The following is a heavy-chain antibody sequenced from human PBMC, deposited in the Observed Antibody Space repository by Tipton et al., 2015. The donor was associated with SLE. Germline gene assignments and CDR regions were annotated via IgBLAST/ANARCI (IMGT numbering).Heavy chain of an antibody. J-gene: IGHJ3*02. Sequence: QVQLVQSGAEVKKPGASVKVSCKASGYTFNTYGIAWVRQAPGQGLEWMGWINGYNENANYAQNLQGRVTLTADTSTRTAYMELRSLISDDTAVYYCARGTGPTGGYAFDIWGQGTWVTVSS. CDR3: ARGTGPTGGYAFDI. CDR2: INGYNENA. D-gene: IGHD1-1*01. CDR1: GYTFNTYG. V-gene: IGHV1-18*01.